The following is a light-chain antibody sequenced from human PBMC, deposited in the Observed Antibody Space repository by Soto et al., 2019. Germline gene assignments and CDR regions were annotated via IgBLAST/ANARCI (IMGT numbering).Light chain of an antibody. J-gene: IGKJ4*01. CDR2: DAS. CDR1: QSVKSW. CDR3: HQYNSYHT. V-gene: IGKV1-5*01. Sequence: DIQMTQPPSTLSAFVGDRVTITCHASQSVKSWLASYQHIPGKAPKLLIYDASTLESGVPSRFSGSGSGTEFTLTISSLQPDDFAPYYRHQYNSYHTFGGGTKGDIK.